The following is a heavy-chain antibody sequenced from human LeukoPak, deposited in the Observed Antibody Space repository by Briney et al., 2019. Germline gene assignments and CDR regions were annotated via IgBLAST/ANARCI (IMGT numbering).Heavy chain of an antibody. CDR3: ARDAGGGQIGISVDY. CDR1: GFTVSSNY. CDR2: IYNDGGT. V-gene: IGHV3-66*01. Sequence: GESLRLSCAASGFTVSSNYMSWVRQAPGKGLEWVSVIYNDGGTYYADSVKGRFTISRDNSKSTLYLEMNSLRVEDTAMYYCARDAGGGQIGISVDYWGQGTLVTVSS. J-gene: IGHJ4*02. D-gene: IGHD3-16*01.